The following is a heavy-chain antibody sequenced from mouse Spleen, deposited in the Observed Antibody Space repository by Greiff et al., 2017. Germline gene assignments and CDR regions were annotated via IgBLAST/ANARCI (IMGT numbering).Heavy chain of an antibody. CDR3: ARQGAYYRYDWFAY. D-gene: IGHD2-14*01. V-gene: IGHV5-9-3*01. CDR2: ISSGGSYT. CDR1: GFTFSSYA. Sequence: DVKLVESGGGLVKPGGSLKLSCAASGFTFSSYAMSWVRQTPEKRLEWVATISSGGSYTYYPDSVKGRFTISRDNAKNTLYLQMSSLRSEDTAMYYCARQGAYYRYDWFAYWGQGTLVTVSA. J-gene: IGHJ3*01.